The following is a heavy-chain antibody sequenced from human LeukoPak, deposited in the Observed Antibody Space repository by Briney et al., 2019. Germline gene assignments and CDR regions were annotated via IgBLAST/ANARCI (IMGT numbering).Heavy chain of an antibody. V-gene: IGHV3-7*03. J-gene: IGHJ4*02. CDR2: IKQDGSEK. Sequence: GGSLRLCCAAPGFTFSSYWMSWVRQAPGKGLEWVANIKQDGSEKYYVDSVKGRFTISRDNAKNSLYLQMNSLRAEDTAVYYCARVADYGDYLDYWGQGTLVTVSS. CDR3: ARVADYGDYLDY. CDR1: GFTFSSYW. D-gene: IGHD4-17*01.